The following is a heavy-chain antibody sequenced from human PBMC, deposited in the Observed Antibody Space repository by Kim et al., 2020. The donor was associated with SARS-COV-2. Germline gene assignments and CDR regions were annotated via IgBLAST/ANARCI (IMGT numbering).Heavy chain of an antibody. D-gene: IGHD3-10*01. CDR3: AREGYYGSGASGGMDV. Sequence: DSVDGRFTISQDNSKNTLYLQMSSLRAEDTAVYYCAREGYYGSGASGGMDVWGQGTTVTVSS. V-gene: IGHV3-30*07. J-gene: IGHJ6*02.